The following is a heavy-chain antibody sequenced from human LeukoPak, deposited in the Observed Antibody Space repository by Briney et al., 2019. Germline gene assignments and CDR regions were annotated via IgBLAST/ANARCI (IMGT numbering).Heavy chain of an antibody. J-gene: IGHJ5*02. CDR3: ARESTLELNWFDP. Sequence: ASVKVPCKASGYTFTGYYMHWVRQAPGQGLEWMGWINPNSGGTNYAQKFQGRVTMTRDTSISTAYMELSRLRSDDTAVYYCARESTLELNWFDPWGQGTLVTVSS. V-gene: IGHV1-2*02. CDR1: GYTFTGYY. D-gene: IGHD1-7*01. CDR2: INPNSGGT.